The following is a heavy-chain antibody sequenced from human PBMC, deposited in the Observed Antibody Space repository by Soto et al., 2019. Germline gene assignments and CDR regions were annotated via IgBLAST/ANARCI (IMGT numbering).Heavy chain of an antibody. CDR1: GGSVSSGSYY. V-gene: IGHV4-61*01. Sequence: PSETLSLTCTVSGGSVSSGSYYWSWIRQPPGKGLEWIGYIYYSGSTNYNPSLKSRVTISVDTSKNQFSLKLSSVTAADTAVYYCARGTIFGVVYFDYWGQGTLVTVSS. J-gene: IGHJ4*02. D-gene: IGHD3-3*01. CDR2: IYYSGST. CDR3: ARGTIFGVVYFDY.